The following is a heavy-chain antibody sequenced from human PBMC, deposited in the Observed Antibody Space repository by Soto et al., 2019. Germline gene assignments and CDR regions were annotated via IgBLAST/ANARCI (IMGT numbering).Heavy chain of an antibody. CDR3: ARGRYCLTGRCFPNWFDS. CDR2: IYKSATT. J-gene: IGHJ5*01. V-gene: IGHV4-30-4*01. Sequence: PSETLSLTCSVSGDSISTVHYFRAWIRQPPGQALEYIGYIYKSATTYYNPSFESRVAISLDTSKSQFSLNVTSVTAADTAVYFCARGRYCLTGRCFPNWFDSWGQGTLVTV. D-gene: IGHD2-15*01. CDR1: GDSISTVHYF.